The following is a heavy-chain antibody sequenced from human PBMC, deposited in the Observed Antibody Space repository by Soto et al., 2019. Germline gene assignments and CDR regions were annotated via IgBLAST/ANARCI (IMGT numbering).Heavy chain of an antibody. D-gene: IGHD3-3*01. CDR1: GYTFTSYG. Sequence: QVQLVQSGAEVKKPGASVKVSCKASGYTFTSYGISWVRQAPGQGLEWMGWISAYNGNTNYAQKLQGRVTMTSDTSTSTAYMELRSLRSDDTAVYYCARDLRFLESENWFDPWGQGTLVTVSS. J-gene: IGHJ5*02. CDR2: ISAYNGNT. CDR3: ARDLRFLESENWFDP. V-gene: IGHV1-18*01.